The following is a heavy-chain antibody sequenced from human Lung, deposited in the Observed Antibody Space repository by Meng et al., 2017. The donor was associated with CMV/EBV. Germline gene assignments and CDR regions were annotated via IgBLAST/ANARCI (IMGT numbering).Heavy chain of an antibody. D-gene: IGHD2-2*01. CDR1: RYTFTGYY. CDR3: AVAMEAAIRFCSGTSCFLDAFDI. V-gene: IGHV1-2*02. CDR2: IDPNSGDT. Sequence: ASVXVSCKASRYTFTGYYLHWVRQAPGQGLEWMGWIDPNSGDTNYARKFQGRVTLTRDTSISTAYLELSRLRSDDTAVYYCAVAMEAAIRFCSGTSCFLDAFDIWGQGTMVTFSS. J-gene: IGHJ3*02.